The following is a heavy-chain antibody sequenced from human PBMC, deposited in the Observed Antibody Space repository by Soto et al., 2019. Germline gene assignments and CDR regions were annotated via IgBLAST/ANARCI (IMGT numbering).Heavy chain of an antibody. V-gene: IGHV4-30-4*08. CDR2: IYYSGST. CDR3: ARVGVTMVRGVITAAFDY. CDR1: GGSVSSSSYY. Sequence: SETLSLTCTVSGGSVSSSSYYWGWVRQPPGKGLEWIGYIYYSGSTYYNPSLKSRVTISVDTSKNQFSLKLSSVTAADTAVYYCARVGVTMVRGVITAAFDYWGQGTLVTVSS. D-gene: IGHD3-10*01. J-gene: IGHJ4*02.